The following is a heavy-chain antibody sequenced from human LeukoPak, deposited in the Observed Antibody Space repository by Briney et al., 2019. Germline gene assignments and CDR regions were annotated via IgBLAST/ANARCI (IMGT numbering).Heavy chain of an antibody. V-gene: IGHV3-53*04. CDR2: IYMGGNT. CDR3: ARVGDEVAYTRGYLDY. J-gene: IGHJ4*02. CDR1: GFTVSSHD. Sequence: PGGSLRPSCAASGFTVSSHDMSWVRQAPGKGLEWVSVIYMGGNTFYADSVKGRFTISRHTSKNTLYLQMNSLRTEDTAVYYCARVGDEVAYTRGYLDYWGQGTLVTVSS. D-gene: IGHD3-16*01.